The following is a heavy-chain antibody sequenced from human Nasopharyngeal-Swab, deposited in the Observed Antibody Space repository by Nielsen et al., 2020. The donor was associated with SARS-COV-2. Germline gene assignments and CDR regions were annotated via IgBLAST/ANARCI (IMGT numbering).Heavy chain of an antibody. J-gene: IGHJ6*02. CDR3: ARVGIAVAGHGGLYYYYGMDV. Sequence: ASVKVSCKASGYTFTSYGISWGRQAPGQGLEGRGWISAYNGNTNYAQKLQGRVTMTTDTSTSTAYMELRSLRSDDTAVYYCARVGIAVAGHGGLYYYYGMDVWGQGTTVTVSS. V-gene: IGHV1-18*04. CDR2: ISAYNGNT. CDR1: GYTFTSYG. D-gene: IGHD6-19*01.